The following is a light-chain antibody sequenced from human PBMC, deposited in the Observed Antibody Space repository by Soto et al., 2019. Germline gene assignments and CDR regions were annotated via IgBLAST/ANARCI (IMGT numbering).Light chain of an antibody. CDR2: EGI. J-gene: IGLJ1*01. CDR1: SSNIGGYNV. V-gene: IGLV2-14*02. Sequence: QSVLTQPASVSGSPGQSITISCSGTSSNIGGYNVASWYQHPGKAPKVIVYEGIKRPSGVSDRFSGSKSGNTASLTISGLQAEDEADYYCSSYTSSSTLYVFGTGTKVTVL. CDR3: SSYTSSSTLYV.